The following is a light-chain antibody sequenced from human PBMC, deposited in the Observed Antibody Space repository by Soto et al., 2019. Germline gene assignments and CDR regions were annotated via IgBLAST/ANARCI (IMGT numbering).Light chain of an antibody. CDR1: RSVTSD. V-gene: IGKV3-15*01. Sequence: ETVMTQSLVTLSVSPGERATLSCRASRSVTSDLAWYQQKPGQPPRLLIFGASTRATGVPARFIGSGSGTEFTLTISSLQSEDFGFYYCQQYNSWPWTFGQGTKVDIK. CDR3: QQYNSWPWT. J-gene: IGKJ1*01. CDR2: GAS.